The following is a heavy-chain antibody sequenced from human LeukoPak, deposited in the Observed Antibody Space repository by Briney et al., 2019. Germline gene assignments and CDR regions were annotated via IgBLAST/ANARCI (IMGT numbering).Heavy chain of an antibody. CDR1: GFTFSSYW. CDR3: AKAAGGYCSGGSCYEVA. Sequence: GGSLRLSCAASGFTFSSYWMHWVRQAPGKGLVWVSRINSDGSSTSYADSVKGRFTISRDNAKNTLYLQMNSLRAEDTAVYYCAKAAGGYCSGGSCYEVAWGQGTLVTVSS. J-gene: IGHJ5*02. CDR2: INSDGSST. V-gene: IGHV3-74*01. D-gene: IGHD2-15*01.